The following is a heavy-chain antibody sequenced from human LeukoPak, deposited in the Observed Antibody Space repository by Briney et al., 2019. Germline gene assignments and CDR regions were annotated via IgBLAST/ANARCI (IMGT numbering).Heavy chain of an antibody. CDR1: GGSISSCY. V-gene: IGHV4-59*01. Sequence: SETLSLTCTVSGGSISSCYWSWIRQPPGKGLEWIGYIYYSGSTNYNPSLKSRVTISVDTSKNQFSLKLSSVTAADTAVYYCARVTYDSSGYYSSRYYYYYYMDVWGKGTTVTISS. CDR3: ARVTYDSSGYYSSRYYYYYYMDV. CDR2: IYYSGST. J-gene: IGHJ6*03. D-gene: IGHD3-22*01.